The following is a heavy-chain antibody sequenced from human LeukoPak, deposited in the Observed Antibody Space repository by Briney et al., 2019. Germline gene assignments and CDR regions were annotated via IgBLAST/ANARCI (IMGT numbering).Heavy chain of an antibody. D-gene: IGHD3-22*01. J-gene: IGHJ4*02. CDR3: TSIHDTSGYPY. Sequence: SGGSLRLSCAASGFTFSGSAMHWVRQASGKGLEWVGRIRSKANSYATAYAASVKGRFTISRDDSKNTAYLQMNSLKTEDTAVYYCTSIHDTSGYPYWGQGTLVTVSS. V-gene: IGHV3-73*01. CDR2: IRSKANSYAT. CDR1: GFTFSGSA.